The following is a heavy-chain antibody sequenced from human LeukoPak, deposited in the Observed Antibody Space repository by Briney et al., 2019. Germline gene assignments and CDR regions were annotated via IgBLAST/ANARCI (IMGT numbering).Heavy chain of an antibody. V-gene: IGHV4-59*01. Sequence: ASETLSLTCTVSGGSISSYYWSWIRQPPGKGLEWIGYIYYSGSTNYNPSLKSRITMSLDTSKNQFSLKLSSVTAADTAVYYCAALTTSGWGDYFDYWGQGTLVTVSS. CDR2: IYYSGST. CDR3: AALTTSGWGDYFDY. CDR1: GGSISSYY. J-gene: IGHJ4*02. D-gene: IGHD6-19*01.